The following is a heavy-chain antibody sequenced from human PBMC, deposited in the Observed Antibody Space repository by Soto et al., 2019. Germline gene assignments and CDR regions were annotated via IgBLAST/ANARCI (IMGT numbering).Heavy chain of an antibody. CDR1: GYIFTSYY. J-gene: IGHJ4*02. CDR3: SRVDPGETSPFDH. V-gene: IGHV1-46*03. CDR2: INPFDGSR. Sequence: SVKASCKAPGYIFTSYYIYWVRHAPGQGLEWMGWINPFDGSRMFAQSFQGRVTMTRDTSTSTVYMEVSSLRSEDTAVYYCSRVDPGETSPFDHWGQGTLVTVSS. D-gene: IGHD3-10*01.